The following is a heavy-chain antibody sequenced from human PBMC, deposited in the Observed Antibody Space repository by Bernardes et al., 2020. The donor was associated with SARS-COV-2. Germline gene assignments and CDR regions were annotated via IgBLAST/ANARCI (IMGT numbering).Heavy chain of an antibody. CDR1: GFIVSSNY. CDR2: IYSGVST. D-gene: IGHD3-3*01. CDR3: AGLITIFGVVSYGMDV. J-gene: IGHJ6*02. Sequence: GGSLRLSCAASGFIVSSNYMSWVRQAPGKGLEWVSVIYSGVSTYYADSVKGRFTISRDNSKNTLYLQMNSLRAEDTAVYYCAGLITIFGVVSYGMDVWGQGTTVTVSS. V-gene: IGHV3-53*01.